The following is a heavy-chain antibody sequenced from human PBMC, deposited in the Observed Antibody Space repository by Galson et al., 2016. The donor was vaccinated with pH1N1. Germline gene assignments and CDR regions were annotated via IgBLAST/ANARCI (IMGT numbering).Heavy chain of an antibody. D-gene: IGHD3-22*01. J-gene: IGHJ6*02. Sequence: CAISGDSVSSNSAAWNWIRQSPSRGLEWPGRTYYRSKWYNDYAVSVKSRITINPDTSKNQFSLQLNSVTPEDTAVYYCARGGFYYDSSGPSYGMDVWGQGTTVTVSS. CDR2: TYYRSKWYN. CDR3: ARGGFYYDSSGPSYGMDV. V-gene: IGHV6-1*01. CDR1: GDSVSSNSAA.